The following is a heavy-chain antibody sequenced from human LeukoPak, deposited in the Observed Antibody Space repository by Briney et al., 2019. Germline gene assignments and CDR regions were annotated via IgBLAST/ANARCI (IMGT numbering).Heavy chain of an antibody. V-gene: IGHV3-53*01. CDR2: IYSDNT. J-gene: IGHJ4*02. Sequence: GGSLRLSCTVSGFTVSSNSMSWGRQAPGKGLEWVSFIYSDNTHYSDSVKGRFTISRDNSKNTLYLQMNSLRAEDTAVYYCARRAGAYSHPYDYWGQGTLVTVSS. CDR1: GFTVSSNS. CDR3: ARRAGAYSHPYDY. D-gene: IGHD4/OR15-4a*01.